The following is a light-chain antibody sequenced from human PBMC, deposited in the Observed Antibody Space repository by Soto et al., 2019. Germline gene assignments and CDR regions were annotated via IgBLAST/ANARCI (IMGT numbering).Light chain of an antibody. CDR3: QSYDSSLSGVV. V-gene: IGLV2-14*01. CDR2: EVS. J-gene: IGLJ2*01. CDR1: SSDIGNYDF. Sequence: QSALTQPASVSGSPGQSITISCTGTSSDIGNYDFVSWYQQVPGTAPKAMIYEVSSRPSGVPDRFSGSKSGTSASLAITGLQAEDEADYYCQSYDSSLSGVVFGGGTKLTVL.